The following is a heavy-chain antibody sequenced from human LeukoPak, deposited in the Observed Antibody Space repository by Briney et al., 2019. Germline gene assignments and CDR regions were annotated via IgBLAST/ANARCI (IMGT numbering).Heavy chain of an antibody. D-gene: IGHD6-19*01. Sequence: PGGSLRLSCAASGFTVSSNYMSWARQAPGKGLEGVSVIYSGGSTYYADSVKGRFTISRDNAKNSLYLQMDSLRAEDTAVYYCAREWVAGNKNYYYYYGLDVWGQGTTVTVSS. CDR2: IYSGGST. CDR1: GFTVSSNY. J-gene: IGHJ6*02. V-gene: IGHV3-53*01. CDR3: AREWVAGNKNYYYYYGLDV.